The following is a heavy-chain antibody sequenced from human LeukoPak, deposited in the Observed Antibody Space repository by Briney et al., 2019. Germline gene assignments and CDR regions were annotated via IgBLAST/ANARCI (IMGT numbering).Heavy chain of an antibody. CDR3: ARYSYTQPFDY. V-gene: IGHV4-34*01. J-gene: IGHJ4*02. CDR2: IYYSGST. D-gene: IGHD5-18*01. CDR1: GGSFSGYY. Sequence: SETLSLTCAVYGGSFSGYYWSWIRQPPGKGLEWIGSIYYSGSTYYNPSLKSRVTISVDTSKNQFSLKLSSVTAADTAVYYCARYSYTQPFDYWGQGTLVTVSS.